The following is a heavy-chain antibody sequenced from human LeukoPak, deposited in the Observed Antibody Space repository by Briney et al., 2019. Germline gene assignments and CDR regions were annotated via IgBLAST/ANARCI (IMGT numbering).Heavy chain of an antibody. D-gene: IGHD3-3*01. J-gene: IGHJ6*03. Sequence: NASETLSLTCTVSGGSTSTYYWSWIRQPPGKGLEWIGYIYSSGTTNYNPSLKSRVTISIDTSKNQLSLKLTSVTAADTAVYYCASTSSAYYGGYYYYMDVWGKGTTVSVSS. CDR1: GGSTSTYY. CDR2: IYSSGTT. V-gene: IGHV4-4*09. CDR3: ASTSSAYYGGYYYYMDV.